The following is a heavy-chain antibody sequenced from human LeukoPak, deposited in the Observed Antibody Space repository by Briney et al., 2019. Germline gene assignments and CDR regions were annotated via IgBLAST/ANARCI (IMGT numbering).Heavy chain of an antibody. J-gene: IGHJ4*02. CDR3: SLRLRAVAGTLYYY. D-gene: IGHD6-19*01. CDR2: IKSKTEGGTT. CDR1: GFTFINAW. Sequence: KPGGSLRLSCAASGFTFINAWMSWVRHAPGNGLEWVGRIKSKTEGGTTDYAAPVKGRFTISRDDSKNSLYLQMNSLKTEDTAVYYGSLRLRAVAGTLYYYWGQGTLVTVSS. V-gene: IGHV3-15*01.